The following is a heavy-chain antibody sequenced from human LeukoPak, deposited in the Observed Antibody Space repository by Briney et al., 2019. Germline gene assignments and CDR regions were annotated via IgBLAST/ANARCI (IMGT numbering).Heavy chain of an antibody. CDR2: IIPIFGTA. Sequence: SVKVSCKASGGTFSSYAISWVRQAPGQGLEWMGGIIPIFGTANYAQKFQGRVTITADESASTAYMELSSLRSEDTAVYYCARDIPTGTIQTYYYYGMDVWGQGTTVTVSS. J-gene: IGHJ6*02. CDR1: GGTFSSYA. D-gene: IGHD1/OR15-1a*01. V-gene: IGHV1-69*13. CDR3: ARDIPTGTIQTYYYYGMDV.